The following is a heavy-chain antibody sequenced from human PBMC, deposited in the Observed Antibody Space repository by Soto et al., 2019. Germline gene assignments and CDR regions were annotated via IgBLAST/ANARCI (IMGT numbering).Heavy chain of an antibody. Sequence: DVQLVASGGGFIQPGGSLRLSCAALGLTVRGKKYITWVRQAPGKGLEWVSALYDVDGTYYADSAKGRFTISRDNSNNIIYLQMNSLGPDDTAVYYCASWLEREHAYDIWGLGTMVTVSS. CDR3: ASWLEREHAYDI. CDR2: LYDVDGT. D-gene: IGHD1-1*01. J-gene: IGHJ3*02. CDR1: GLTVRGKKY. V-gene: IGHV3-53*01.